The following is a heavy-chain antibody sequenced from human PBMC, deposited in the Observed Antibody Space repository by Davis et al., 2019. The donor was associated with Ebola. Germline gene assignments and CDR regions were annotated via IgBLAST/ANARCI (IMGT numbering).Heavy chain of an antibody. CDR2: INPSGGST. Sequence: ASVKVSCKASGYTFTSNYIHWVRQAPGQGLEWMGIINPSGGSTTYAQKFQGRVTMTRDTSTRTVYMELSSLRSEDTAVYYCARGRGHYEYSGGDYWGQGTLVTVSS. V-gene: IGHV1-46*01. D-gene: IGHD2-21*01. J-gene: IGHJ4*02. CDR3: ARGRGHYEYSGGDY. CDR1: GYTFTSNY.